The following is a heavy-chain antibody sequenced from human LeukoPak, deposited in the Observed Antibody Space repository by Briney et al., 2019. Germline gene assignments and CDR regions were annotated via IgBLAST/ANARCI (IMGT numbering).Heavy chain of an antibody. V-gene: IGHV1-69*05. CDR2: IIPIFGTA. CDR1: GGTFSSYA. Sequence: SVKASCKASGGTFSSYAISWVRQAPGQGLEWMGRIIPIFGTANYAQKFQGRVTITTDESTSTAYMELSSLRSEDTAVYYCARDGSSGWYLKVSSWFDPWGQGTLVTVSS. J-gene: IGHJ5*02. CDR3: ARDGSSGWYLKVSSWFDP. D-gene: IGHD6-19*01.